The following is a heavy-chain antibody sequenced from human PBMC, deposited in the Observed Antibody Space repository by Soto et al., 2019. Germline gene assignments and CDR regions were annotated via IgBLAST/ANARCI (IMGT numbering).Heavy chain of an antibody. J-gene: IGHJ6*02. CDR1: GFTFSSYS. CDR2: ISSSGSTI. V-gene: IGHV3-21*04. D-gene: IGHD3-10*01. CDR3: ARTMNYYGSGLHYYYYGMDV. Sequence: EVQLVESGGGLVKPGGSLRLSCAASGFTFSSYSMNWVRQAPGKGLEWVSSISSSGSTIYYADSVKGRFTISRDNAKNSLYLQMNSLRAEDTAVYYCARTMNYYGSGLHYYYYGMDVWGQGTTVTVSS.